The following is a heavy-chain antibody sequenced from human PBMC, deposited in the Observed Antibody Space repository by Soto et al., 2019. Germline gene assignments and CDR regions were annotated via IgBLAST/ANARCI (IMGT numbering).Heavy chain of an antibody. D-gene: IGHD2-21*02. Sequence: EVQLVESGGGLVKPGGSLRLSCAASGFTFSNAWMNWVRQAPGKGLEWVGRIKSKTDGGTTDYAAPVKGRFTITRDDSKNTLYLQMNSLKTEDTAVYYCRGVVVTAIRYGMDVWGQGTTVTVSS. CDR1: GFTFSNAW. CDR2: IKSKTDGGTT. J-gene: IGHJ6*02. V-gene: IGHV3-15*07. CDR3: RGVVVTAIRYGMDV.